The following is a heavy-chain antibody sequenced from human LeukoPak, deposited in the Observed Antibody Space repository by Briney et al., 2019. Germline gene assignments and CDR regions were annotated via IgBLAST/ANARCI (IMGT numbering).Heavy chain of an antibody. CDR1: GVSISSYY. D-gene: IGHD1-26*01. Sequence: SETLSLTCTVSGVSISSYYWSWIRQPPGKGLEWIGYIYYSGSTNYNPSLKSRVTISVDTSKNQFSLKLSSVTAADTAVYYCAAPYSGSYGYWGQGTLVTVSS. V-gene: IGHV4-59*01. CDR2: IYYSGST. J-gene: IGHJ4*02. CDR3: AAPYSGSYGY.